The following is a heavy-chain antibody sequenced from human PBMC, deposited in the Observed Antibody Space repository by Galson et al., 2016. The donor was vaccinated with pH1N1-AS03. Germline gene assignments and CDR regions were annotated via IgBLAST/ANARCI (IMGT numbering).Heavy chain of an antibody. Sequence: QSGAEVKKPGESLKISCKVSGYNFMSYWIGWVRQMPGKGLEWLGIMYPEDSDVRYSPSLRGQVTISAGKSISTAYLQWTSLEASDTAIYFCARPSPLGLPGLKGLYAFDLGGQGTKVTVSS. CDR2: MYPEDSDV. D-gene: IGHD3/OR15-3a*01. CDR1: GYNFMSYW. CDR3: ARPSPLGLPGLKGLYAFDL. J-gene: IGHJ3*01. V-gene: IGHV5-51*03.